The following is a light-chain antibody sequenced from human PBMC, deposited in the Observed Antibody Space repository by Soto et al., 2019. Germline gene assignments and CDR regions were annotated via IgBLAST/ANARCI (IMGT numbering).Light chain of an antibody. CDR3: QQYGSSPPWT. CDR2: GAS. J-gene: IGKJ1*01. Sequence: EIVMTQSPGTLSVSPGERATLSCGASQTVSSNLAWYQQKPGQAPRLLIYGASTRATGVPARFSGSGSGTEFTLTISRLEPEDFAVYYCQQYGSSPPWTFGQGTKVDIK. CDR1: QTVSSN. V-gene: IGKV3-20*01.